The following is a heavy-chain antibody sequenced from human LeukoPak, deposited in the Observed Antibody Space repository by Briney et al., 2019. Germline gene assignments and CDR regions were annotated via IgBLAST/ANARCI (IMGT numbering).Heavy chain of an antibody. J-gene: IGHJ3*02. CDR3: AKGGSGTTKGAFDI. CDR1: GFTSSGHG. Sequence: GGSLRLSCAASGFTSSGHGMHWVRQAPGQGLEWVAVMSYDGSNKYYADSAKGRFTNSRDNSKNTLSLQMDSLRREDTAMYYCAKGGSGTTKGAFDIWGQGTMVTVS. CDR2: MSYDGSNK. V-gene: IGHV3-30*18. D-gene: IGHD1-1*01.